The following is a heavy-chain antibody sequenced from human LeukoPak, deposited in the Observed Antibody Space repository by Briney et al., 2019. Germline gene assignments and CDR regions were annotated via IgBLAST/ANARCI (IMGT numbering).Heavy chain of an antibody. CDR3: ATTELLSAFHY. CDR2: INPRGGST. D-gene: IGHD1-26*01. Sequence: ASVKVSCKASGYTFTSYYMYWVRQAPGQGLEWMGIINPRGGSTIYTHKFQGRFTITSDTSTRTVYMQLSSLRSEDTAVYYCATTELLSAFHYWGQGTLVTVSS. CDR1: GYTFTSYY. J-gene: IGHJ4*02. V-gene: IGHV1-46*01.